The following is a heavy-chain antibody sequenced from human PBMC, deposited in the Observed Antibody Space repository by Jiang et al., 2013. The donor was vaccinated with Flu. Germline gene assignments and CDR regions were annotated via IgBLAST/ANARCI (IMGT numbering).Heavy chain of an antibody. D-gene: IGHD2-8*01. CDR1: GYSMSTGYY. CDR3: ARNMTGTYGVFDF. J-gene: IGHJ5*01. CDR2: IYYSGST. V-gene: IGHV4-38-2*02. Sequence: TQTLTCTVSGYSMSTGYYGGWIRKPPGKGLEWIGSIYYSGSTYYNPSFKSRVTISVDASKNQFSLRLRSVTAADTAVYYCARNMTGTYGVFDFWSQGTLVTVSS.